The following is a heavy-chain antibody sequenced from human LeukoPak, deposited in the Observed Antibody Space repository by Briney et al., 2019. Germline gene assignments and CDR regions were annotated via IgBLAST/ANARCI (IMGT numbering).Heavy chain of an antibody. V-gene: IGHV1-69*13. CDR1: GGTFSSYA. J-gene: IGHJ5*02. Sequence: PEASVKVSCKASGGTFSSYAINWVRQAPGQGLEWMGGIIPIFGTANYAQKFQGRVTITADESTSTAYMELSSLRSEDTAVYYCASTLTGYSSGWPNWFDPWGQGTLVTVSS. CDR2: IIPIFGTA. CDR3: ASTLTGYSSGWPNWFDP. D-gene: IGHD6-19*01.